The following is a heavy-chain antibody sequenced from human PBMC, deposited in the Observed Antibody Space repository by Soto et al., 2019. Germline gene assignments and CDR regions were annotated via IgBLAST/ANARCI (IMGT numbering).Heavy chain of an antibody. J-gene: IGHJ4*02. V-gene: IGHV4-61*01. CDR2: IYNSGST. Sequence: SETLSLTCTVSGGSVSSGSDYWSWIRQPPGRGLEWIGYIYNSGSTDYNTSLKSRVTISVDTSKNQFSLKLTSVTAADTAVYYCASGSSASAYIDYWGQGTQVTVS. CDR1: GGSVSSGSDY. CDR3: ASGSSASAYIDY. D-gene: IGHD6-13*01.